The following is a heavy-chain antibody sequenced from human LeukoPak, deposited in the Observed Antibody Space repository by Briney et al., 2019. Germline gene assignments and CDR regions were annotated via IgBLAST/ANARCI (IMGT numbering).Heavy chain of an antibody. J-gene: IGHJ4*02. Sequence: GGSLRLSCAASGFTFSSYSMNWVRQAPGKGLEWVSSISSSSSYIYYADSVKGRFTISRDNAKNSLYLQMNSLRAEDTAVYYCARDLSNFGEVDYWGQGPLVTVSS. V-gene: IGHV3-21*01. CDR2: ISSSSSYI. CDR1: GFTFSSYS. D-gene: IGHD4-11*01. CDR3: ARDLSNFGEVDY.